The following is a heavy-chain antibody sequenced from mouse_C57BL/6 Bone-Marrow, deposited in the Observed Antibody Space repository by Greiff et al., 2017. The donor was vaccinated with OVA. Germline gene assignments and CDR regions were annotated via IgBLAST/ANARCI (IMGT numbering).Heavy chain of an antibody. CDR3: ARPPYYYGSSYDWYFDV. CDR1: GFTFSSYG. CDR2: ISSGGSYT. Sequence: EVQGVESGGVLVKPGGSLKLSCAASGFTFSSYGMSWVRQTPDKRLEWVATISSGGSYTYYPDSVKGRFTISRDNAKNTLYLQMSSLKSEDTAMYYCARPPYYYGSSYDWYFDVWGTGTTVTVSS. J-gene: IGHJ1*03. V-gene: IGHV5-6*01. D-gene: IGHD1-1*01.